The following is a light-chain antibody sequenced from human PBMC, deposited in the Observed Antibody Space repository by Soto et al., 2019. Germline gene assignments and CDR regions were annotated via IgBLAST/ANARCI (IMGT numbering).Light chain of an antibody. Sequence: QHVLTQSPSASASLGASVKLTCTLSSGHSSYAIAWHQQQPEKGPRYLMKLSSDGSHSKGDGIPDRFSGSSSGAERYLTISSLQSEDEADYYCQTWDTGARVVSGGGTKLTVL. CDR2: LSSDGSH. J-gene: IGLJ2*01. CDR1: SGHSSYA. V-gene: IGLV4-69*01. CDR3: QTWDTGARVV.